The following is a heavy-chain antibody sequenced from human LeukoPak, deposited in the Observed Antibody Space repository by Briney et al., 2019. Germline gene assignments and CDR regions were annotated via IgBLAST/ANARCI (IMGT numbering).Heavy chain of an antibody. J-gene: IGHJ3*02. CDR3: AGRGSNSGTFDI. CDR2: IYTSGGT. CDR1: GGSLSGYS. D-gene: IGHD4-23*01. V-gene: IGHV4-59*10. Sequence: KPSETLSLTCAVYGGSLSGYSWTWIRQPVGKRLEWIGRIYTSGGTDYNPSLKARATLSVDKSKNQFSLNLASLTAADTALYYCAGRGSNSGTFDIWGPGTFVTASS.